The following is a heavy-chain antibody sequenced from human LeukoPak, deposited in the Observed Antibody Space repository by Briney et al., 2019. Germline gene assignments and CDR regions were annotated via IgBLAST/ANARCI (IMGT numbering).Heavy chain of an antibody. D-gene: IGHD6-6*01. Sequence: ASVRVSCKASGYTFTSYAMNWVRQAPGQGLEWMGWINTNTGNPTYAQGFTGRFVFSLDTSVSTAYLQISRLKAEGTAVYYCARDGGEYCIGGGNYWGQGTLVTVSS. CDR1: GYTFTSYA. CDR3: ARDGGEYCIGGGNY. CDR2: INTNTGNP. J-gene: IGHJ4*02. V-gene: IGHV7-4-1*02.